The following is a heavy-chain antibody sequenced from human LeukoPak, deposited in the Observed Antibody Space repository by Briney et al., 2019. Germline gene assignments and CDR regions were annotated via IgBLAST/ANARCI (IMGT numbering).Heavy chain of an antibody. CDR1: GDSINNYY. V-gene: IGHV4-59*12. Sequence: SETLSLTCTVSGDSINNYYWSWIRQPPGKGLEWIGYIYYSGSTNYNPSLKSRVTISVDTSKNQFSLKLSSVTAADTAVYYCARGPPPDFDYWGQGTLVTVSS. CDR3: ARGPPPDFDY. CDR2: IYYSGST. J-gene: IGHJ4*02.